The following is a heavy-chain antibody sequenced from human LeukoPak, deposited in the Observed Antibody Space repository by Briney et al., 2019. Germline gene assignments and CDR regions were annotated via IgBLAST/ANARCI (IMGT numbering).Heavy chain of an antibody. V-gene: IGHV1-69*04. D-gene: IGHD5-12*01. CDR1: GGTFSSYA. J-gene: IGHJ6*01. CDR3: ARDPAYSGYDYYYYYGMDV. Sequence: ASVKVSCKPSGGTFSSYATSWVRQALGQGLEWMGRIIPILGIANYAQKFQGRVTITADKSTSTAYMELSSLRSEDTAVYYCARDPAYSGYDYYYYYGMDVWGQGTTVTVSS. CDR2: IIPILGIA.